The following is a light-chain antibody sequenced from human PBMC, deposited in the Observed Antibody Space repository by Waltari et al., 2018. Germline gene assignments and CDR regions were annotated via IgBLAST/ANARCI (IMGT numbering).Light chain of an antibody. J-gene: IGKJ1*01. V-gene: IGKV1-5*03. CDR2: KAS. CDR3: QQCDGYSV. Sequence: DIQMTQSPSTLSASVGDRVTITCRASQSISSWLAWYQQKPGKAPKLLIYKASSLESGVPSRFSGSGSGTEFTLTISSLQPDDFATYYCQQCDGYSVFGQGTKVEVK. CDR1: QSISSW.